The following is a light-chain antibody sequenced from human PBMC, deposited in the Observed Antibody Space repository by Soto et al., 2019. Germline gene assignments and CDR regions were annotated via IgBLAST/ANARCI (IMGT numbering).Light chain of an antibody. CDR1: SSDIGVYNY. CDR2: DVS. V-gene: IGLV2-14*01. CDR3: SSYTPPSPVV. Sequence: QSALTQPASVSGSPGQSITISCTGTSSDIGVYNYVSWYQQHPGKAPKLMIYDVSNRPSGVSNRFSGSKSGNTASLTISGLRAEDEADYYCSSYTPPSPVVLGGGPNLPVL. J-gene: IGLJ2*01.